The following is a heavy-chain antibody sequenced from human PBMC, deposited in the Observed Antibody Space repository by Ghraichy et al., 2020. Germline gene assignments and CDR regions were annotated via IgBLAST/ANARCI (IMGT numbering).Heavy chain of an antibody. CDR1: GYTFTSYD. Sequence: ASVKVSCKASGYTFTSYDINWVRQATGQGLEWMGWMNPNSGNTGYAQKFQGRVTMTRNTSISTAYMELSSLRSEDTAVYYCATVGVVAATDDYWGQGTLVTVSS. CDR2: MNPNSGNT. CDR3: ATVGVVAATDDY. V-gene: IGHV1-8*01. J-gene: IGHJ4*02. D-gene: IGHD2-15*01.